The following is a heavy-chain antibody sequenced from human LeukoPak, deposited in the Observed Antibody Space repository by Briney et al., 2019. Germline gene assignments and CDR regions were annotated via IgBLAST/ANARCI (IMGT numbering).Heavy chain of an antibody. CDR1: GGSFSGYY. V-gene: IGHV4-34*01. D-gene: IGHD3-3*01. J-gene: IGHJ4*02. CDR3: ARLLYDFWSGYLDY. CDR2: INHSGST. Sequence: PSETLSLTCAVYGGSFSGYYWSWIRQPPGKGLEWIGEINHSGSTNYNPSPKSRVTISVDTSKNQFSLKLSSVTAADTAVYYCARLLYDFWSGYLDYWGQGTLVTVSS.